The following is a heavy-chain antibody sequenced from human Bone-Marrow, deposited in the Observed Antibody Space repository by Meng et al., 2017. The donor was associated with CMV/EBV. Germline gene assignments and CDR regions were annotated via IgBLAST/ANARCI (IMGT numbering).Heavy chain of an antibody. CDR3: ARYFHCSGGSCYGLFDY. J-gene: IGHJ4*02. CDR2: IYYSGST. CDR1: SLSSSGYY. V-gene: IGHV4-31*02. D-gene: IGHD2-15*01. Sequence: SLSSSGYYWSWIRQPPGKGLEWIGYIYYSGSTYYNPSLKSRVTISVDTSKNQFSLKLSSVTAADTAVYYCARYFHCSGGSCYGLFDYWGQGTLVTVSS.